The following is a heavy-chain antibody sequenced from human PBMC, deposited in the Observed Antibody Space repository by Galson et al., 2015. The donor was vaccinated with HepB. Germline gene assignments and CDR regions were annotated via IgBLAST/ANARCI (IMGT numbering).Heavy chain of an antibody. V-gene: IGHV3-30*18. J-gene: IGHJ6*02. CDR1: GFTFGTYA. D-gene: IGHD3-10*01. CDR2: IYYDGSNK. CDR3: AKDRTISSLWFGVFGMDV. Sequence: SLRLSCAASGFTFGTYAMHWVRQAPGKGLEWVAVIYYDGSNKYYADSVRGRFTISRDNSKNTLYLQMNSLRAEDTAVYYCAKDRTISSLWFGVFGMDVWGQGTTVTVSS.